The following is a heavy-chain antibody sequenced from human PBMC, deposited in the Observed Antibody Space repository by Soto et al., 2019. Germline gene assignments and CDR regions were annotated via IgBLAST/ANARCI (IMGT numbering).Heavy chain of an antibody. J-gene: IGHJ6*02. CDR3: ARDLAVTTPLNYGMDV. Sequence: GASVKVSWKASGYTFTSYAMHWVRQAPGQRLEWMGWINAGNGSTSYAQKFQGRVTMTRDTSTSTVYMELSSLRSEDTAVYYCARDLAVTTPLNYGMDVWGQGTTVTAP. CDR2: INAGNGST. D-gene: IGHD4-4*01. CDR1: GYTFTSYA. V-gene: IGHV1-3*01.